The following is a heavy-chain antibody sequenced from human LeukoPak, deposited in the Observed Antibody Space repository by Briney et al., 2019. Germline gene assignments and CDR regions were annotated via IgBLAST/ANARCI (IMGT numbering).Heavy chain of an antibody. CDR1: GFDFSSYG. Sequence: GGSLRLSCAASGFDFSSYGMHWVRQAPGKGLEWVAVISYDGSNKYYADSVKGRFTISRDNSKNTLYLQMNSLRAEDTAVYYCAKELSGLIVVVTNYFDYWGQGTLVTVSS. CDR2: ISYDGSNK. J-gene: IGHJ4*02. CDR3: AKELSGLIVVVTNYFDY. D-gene: IGHD2-21*02. V-gene: IGHV3-30*18.